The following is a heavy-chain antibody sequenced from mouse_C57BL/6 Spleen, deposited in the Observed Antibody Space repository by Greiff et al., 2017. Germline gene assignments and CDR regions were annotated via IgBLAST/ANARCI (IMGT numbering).Heavy chain of an antibody. Sequence: EVQLQESGPELVKPGASVKIPCKASGYTFTDYNMDWVKQSHGKSLEWIGDINPNNGGTIYNQKFKGKATLTVDKSSSTAYMELRSLTSEDTAVYYCARGGRFTGENAMDYWGQGTSVTVSS. J-gene: IGHJ4*01. CDR2: INPNNGGT. V-gene: IGHV1-18*01. D-gene: IGHD1-1*01. CDR1: GYTFTDYN. CDR3: ARGGRFTGENAMDY.